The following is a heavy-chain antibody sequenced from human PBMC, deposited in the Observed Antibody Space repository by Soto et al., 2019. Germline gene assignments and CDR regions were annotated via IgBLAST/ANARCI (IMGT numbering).Heavy chain of an antibody. Sequence: GGCVRLSCAASGFTFIGYAMHWVRQAPGKGLDCVAVISYDGSNKYYADSVKGRFTISRDNSKNTLYLQMNSLRAEDTAVYYCARGPIAVAGTNYYYYYGMDVWGQGNTVTVSS. CDR1: GFTFIGYA. CDR2: ISYDGSNK. V-gene: IGHV3-30-3*01. J-gene: IGHJ6*02. D-gene: IGHD6-19*01. CDR3: ARGPIAVAGTNYYYYYGMDV.